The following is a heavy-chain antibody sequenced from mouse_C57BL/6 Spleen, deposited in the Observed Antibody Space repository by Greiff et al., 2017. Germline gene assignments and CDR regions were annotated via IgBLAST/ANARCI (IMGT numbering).Heavy chain of an antibody. D-gene: IGHD1-1*01. CDR2: INPGSGGT. V-gene: IGHV1-54*01. CDR1: GYAFTNYL. Sequence: QVQLQQSGAELVRPGTSVKVSCKASGYAFTNYLIEWVKQRPGQGLEWIGVINPGSGGTNYNEKFKGKATLTADKSSSTAYMQLSSLTSEDSAVYFCARENYEGCAYWGQGTLVTVSA. CDR3: ARENYEGCAY. J-gene: IGHJ3*01.